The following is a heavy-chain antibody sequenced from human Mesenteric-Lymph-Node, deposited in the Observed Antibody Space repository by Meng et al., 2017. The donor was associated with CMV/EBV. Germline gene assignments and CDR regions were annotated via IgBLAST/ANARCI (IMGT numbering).Heavy chain of an antibody. D-gene: IGHD2-15*01. Sequence: GESLKISCAASGFTFSSYSMNWVRQAPGKGLVWVSRINSDGSSTSYADSVKGRFTISRDNAKNTLYLQMDSLRAEDTAVYYCARGGYGVYGMDVWGQGTTVTVSS. CDR2: INSDGSST. CDR1: GFTFSSYS. V-gene: IGHV3-74*01. J-gene: IGHJ6*02. CDR3: ARGGYGVYGMDV.